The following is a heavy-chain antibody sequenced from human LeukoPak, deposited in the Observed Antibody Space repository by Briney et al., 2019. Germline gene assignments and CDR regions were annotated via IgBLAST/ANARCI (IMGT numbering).Heavy chain of an antibody. J-gene: IGHJ3*02. CDR2: FDPEDGET. CDR3: ATELRFLEYHDAFDI. Sequence: ASVKVSCKVSGYTLTELSMHWVRQVPGKGLEWMGGFDPEDGETIYAQKFQGRVTMTEDTSTDTAYMELSSLRSEDTAVYYCATELRFLEYHDAFDIWGQGTMVTVSS. CDR1: GYTLTELS. V-gene: IGHV1-24*01. D-gene: IGHD3-3*01.